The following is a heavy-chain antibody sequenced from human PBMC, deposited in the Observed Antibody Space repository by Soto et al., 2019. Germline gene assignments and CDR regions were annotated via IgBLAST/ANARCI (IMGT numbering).Heavy chain of an antibody. CDR1: GYTFTSYA. V-gene: IGHV1-3*04. D-gene: IGHD6-13*01. Sequence: QVQLVQSGAEVKKPGASVKVSCKASGYTFTSYAIHWVRQAPGQRLEWMGWINTANDNRKYSQDFQGRVTITRDTSASIVYMELSSLRSEDTALYYCARGSSWAYFDYWGQGTLVTVSS. CDR3: ARGSSWAYFDY. CDR2: INTANDNR. J-gene: IGHJ4*02.